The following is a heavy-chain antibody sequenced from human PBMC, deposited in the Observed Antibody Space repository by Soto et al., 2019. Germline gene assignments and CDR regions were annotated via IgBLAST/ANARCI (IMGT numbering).Heavy chain of an antibody. V-gene: IGHV4-59*08. CDR3: AGYYYGSGSIDY. D-gene: IGHD3-10*01. J-gene: IGHJ4*02. Sequence: PSETLSLTCTVSGGSISSYYWSWIRQPPGKGLEWIGYIYYSGSTNYNPSLKSRVTISVDTSKNQFSLKLSSVTAADTAVYYCAGYYYGSGSIDYWGQGTLVTVSS. CDR2: IYYSGST. CDR1: GGSISSYY.